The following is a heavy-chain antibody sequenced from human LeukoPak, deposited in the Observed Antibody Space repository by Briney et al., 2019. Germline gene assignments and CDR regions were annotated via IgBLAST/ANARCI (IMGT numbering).Heavy chain of an antibody. D-gene: IGHD4-17*01. J-gene: IGHJ5*02. V-gene: IGHV4-39*07. Sequence: SETLSLTCTVSSGSISTSNYYWGWVRQPPGKALEWIGNIFYSGSTNYNPSLKSRVTISVDTSKNQFSLKLRSVTAADTAVYYCARDKGDYGDYYWFDPWGQGTLVTVSS. CDR2: IFYSGST. CDR3: ARDKGDYGDYYWFDP. CDR1: SGSISTSNYY.